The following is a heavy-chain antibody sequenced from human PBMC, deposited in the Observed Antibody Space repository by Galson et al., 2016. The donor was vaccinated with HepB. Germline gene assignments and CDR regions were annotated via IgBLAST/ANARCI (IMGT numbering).Heavy chain of an antibody. D-gene: IGHD2-8*01. CDR2: IKADGSAE. V-gene: IGHV3-7*01. Sequence: SLRLSCAVSGFSFRSYWMSWVRQTPEKGLEWVANIKADGSAEDYVDSVKGRFTISRDNAKSALYLQMSSLRPEDTAVYHCVPQLSVDVIRSSSFNSWGQGTLVTVSS. CDR3: VPQLSVDVIRSSSFNS. CDR1: GFSFRSYW. J-gene: IGHJ4*02.